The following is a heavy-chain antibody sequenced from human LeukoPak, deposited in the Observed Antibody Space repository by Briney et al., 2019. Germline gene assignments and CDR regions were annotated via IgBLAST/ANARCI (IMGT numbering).Heavy chain of an antibody. CDR1: GGSVSSYY. D-gene: IGHD1-14*01. CDR2: IHNSGRT. CDR3: ARHGTISSESYFDY. V-gene: IGHV4-59*08. J-gene: IGHJ4*02. Sequence: SETLSLTCSVSGGSVSSYYWSWIRQSPGKGLEWIGYIHNSGRTNYNPSLKSRVTGFVDTSKNQVSLWLSSVTAADTAVYYCARHGTISSESYFDYWGQGALVTVSS.